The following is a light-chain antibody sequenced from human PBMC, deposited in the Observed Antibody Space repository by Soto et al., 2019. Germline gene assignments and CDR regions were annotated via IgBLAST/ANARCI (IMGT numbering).Light chain of an antibody. V-gene: IGLV2-14*01. CDR2: EVS. CDR3: SSYTSSSTLYV. J-gene: IGLJ1*01. CDR1: SSDVGTYNF. Sequence: QSVLTQPASVSGSPGQSITISCTGTSSDVGTYNFVSWYQQHPGKAPKLMIYEVSSRPSGVSYRFSGSKSGNTASLTISGLQAEDEADYYCSSYTSSSTLYVFGSGTKLTVL.